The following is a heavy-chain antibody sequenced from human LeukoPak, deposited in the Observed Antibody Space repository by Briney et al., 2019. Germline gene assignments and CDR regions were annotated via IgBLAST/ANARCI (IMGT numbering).Heavy chain of an antibody. CDR3: AREGGIAAAPIDY. D-gene: IGHD6-13*01. J-gene: IGHJ4*02. V-gene: IGHV3-21*01. Sequence: GGSLRLSCATSGFIFSTYSLNWVRQAPGKGLEWVSSITGSSNFIYYADSVKGRFTISRDNSKNTLYLQMNSLRAEDTAVYYCAREGGIAAAPIDYWGQGTLVTVSS. CDR1: GFIFSTYS. CDR2: ITGSSNFI.